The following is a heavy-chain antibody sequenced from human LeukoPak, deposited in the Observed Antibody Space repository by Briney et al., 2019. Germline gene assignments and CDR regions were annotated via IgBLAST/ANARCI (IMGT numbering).Heavy chain of an antibody. CDR3: ARYSSSWYGGNDAFDI. D-gene: IGHD6-13*01. V-gene: IGHV1-69*06. Sequence: ASVKVSCKASGGTFSSYAISWVRQAPGQGLEWMGGIIPIFGTANYAQKFQGRVTITADKSTSTAYMELSSLRSEDTAVYYCARYSSSWYGGNDAFDIWGQGTMVTVPS. CDR2: IIPIFGTA. J-gene: IGHJ3*02. CDR1: GGTFSSYA.